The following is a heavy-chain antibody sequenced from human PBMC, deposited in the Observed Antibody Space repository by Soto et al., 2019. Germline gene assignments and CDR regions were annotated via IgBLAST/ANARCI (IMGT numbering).Heavy chain of an antibody. CDR1: GGSISSGGYY. CDR3: ARSISP. CDR2: IYYRGST. J-gene: IGHJ5*02. Sequence: QVQLQESGPGLVKPSQTLSLTCTVSGGSISSGGYYWSWIRQHPGKGLEWIGYIYYRGSTYYNPSLSSRVTKSLDTSKNQSSLKLSSLTAADPAVYYCARSISPWGQGTRVPVSS. D-gene: IGHD3-3*01. V-gene: IGHV4-31*03.